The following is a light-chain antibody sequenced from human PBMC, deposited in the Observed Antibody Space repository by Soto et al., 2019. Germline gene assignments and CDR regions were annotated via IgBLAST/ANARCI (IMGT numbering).Light chain of an antibody. Sequence: EIVLTQSPATLSVSPGERATLSCRASQSVASYLAWYHQKPGQAPRLLIYGASTRATGVPARFSGSGSGTEFTLTISSLQSEDFAVYYCQQYNDWPLLTFGGGTKGDI. CDR2: GAS. V-gene: IGKV3-15*01. CDR3: QQYNDWPLLT. CDR1: QSVASY. J-gene: IGKJ4*01.